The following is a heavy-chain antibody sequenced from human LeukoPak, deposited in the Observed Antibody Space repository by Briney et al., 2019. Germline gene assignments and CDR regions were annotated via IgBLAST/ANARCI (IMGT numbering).Heavy chain of an antibody. J-gene: IGHJ4*02. D-gene: IGHD3-22*01. CDR3: ARRGDYDSSGYNY. CDR1: GGSFSGYY. Sequence: SETLSLNCAVYGGSFSGYYWSWIRQPPGKGLEWIGEINHSGSTNYNPSLKSRVTISVDTSKNQFSLKLSSVTAADTAVYYCARRGDYDSSGYNYWGQGTLVTVSS. CDR2: INHSGST. V-gene: IGHV4-34*01.